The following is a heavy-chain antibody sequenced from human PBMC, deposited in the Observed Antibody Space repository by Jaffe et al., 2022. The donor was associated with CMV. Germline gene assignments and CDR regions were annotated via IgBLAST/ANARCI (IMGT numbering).Heavy chain of an antibody. V-gene: IGHV1-3*01. CDR3: ARVAPRNYYMDV. CDR1: GFTFTSYA. J-gene: IGHJ6*03. CDR2: INAGNGNT. Sequence: QVQLVQSGAEVRKPGASVKVSCKASGFTFTSYAMHWVRQAPGQRLEWMAWINAGNGNTKYSPKFQGRVTITRDTSASTAYMELSGLRSEDTAVYYCARVAPRNYYMDVWGKGTTVTVSS.